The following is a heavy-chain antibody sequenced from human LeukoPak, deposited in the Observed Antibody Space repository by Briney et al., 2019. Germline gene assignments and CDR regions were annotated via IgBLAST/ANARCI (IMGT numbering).Heavy chain of an antibody. CDR2: IFYSGNT. CDR3: ARLAAISGSDYPDD. V-gene: IGHV4-59*08. D-gene: IGHD1-26*01. Sequence: TASETLSLTCTVSGVSISSYYWSWIRQPPGKGLEWIGYIFYSGNTIYNPSLKSRVTISVDTSKNHLSLRLRSVTAADTAVYYCARLAAISGSDYPDDWGQGTLVTVSS. J-gene: IGHJ4*02. CDR1: GVSISSYY.